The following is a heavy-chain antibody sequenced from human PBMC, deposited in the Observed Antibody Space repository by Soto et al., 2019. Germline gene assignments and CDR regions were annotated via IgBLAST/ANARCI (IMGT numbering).Heavy chain of an antibody. CDR1: CYTFTSYG. V-gene: IGHV1-18*04. CDR3: ARDRQVYCGDECSLDY. Sequence: ASVKVSCKASCYTFTSYGVSWVRQAPGQGLEWMGWISAYNGNTNYAQKLQGRVTMTTDTSTSTAYMELRSLRSDDTAVYYCARDRQVYCGDECSLDYWGQGPMVTVSS. J-gene: IGHJ4*02. D-gene: IGHD2-21*01. CDR2: ISAYNGNT.